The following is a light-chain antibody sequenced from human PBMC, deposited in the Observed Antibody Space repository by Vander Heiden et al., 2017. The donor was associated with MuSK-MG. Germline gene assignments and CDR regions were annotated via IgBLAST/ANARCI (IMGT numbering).Light chain of an antibody. J-gene: IGLJ2*01. V-gene: IGLV2-14*03. Sequence: QSALTQPASVSGSPGQSITISCTGSNRDIGFYNYVSWYQHHPGKAPKLLILDVDYRPSGVSSRFSGSKSDKTAHLTISGLQPEDEAYYYCSAYSSATPVLFGGGTKVTVL. CDR2: DVD. CDR1: NRDIGFYNY. CDR3: SAYSSATPVL.